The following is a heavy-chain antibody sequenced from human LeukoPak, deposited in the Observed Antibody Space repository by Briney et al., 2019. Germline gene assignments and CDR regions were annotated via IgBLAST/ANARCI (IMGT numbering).Heavy chain of an antibody. CDR1: GYTFTGYY. V-gene: IGHV1-2*02. CDR2: INPNSGGT. Sequence: ASVKVSCKASGYTFTGYYMHWVRQAPGQGLEWMGWINPNSGGTNYAQKFQGRVTMTRDTSISTAYMELSRLRSDDTAVYYCARVHVRRSGYLFRGYYWGQGTLVTVSS. D-gene: IGHD3-3*01. CDR3: ARVHVRRSGYLFRGYY. J-gene: IGHJ4*02.